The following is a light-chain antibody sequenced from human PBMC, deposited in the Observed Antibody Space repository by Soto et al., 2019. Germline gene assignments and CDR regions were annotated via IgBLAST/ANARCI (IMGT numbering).Light chain of an antibody. CDR2: KAS. V-gene: IGKV1-5*03. CDR1: QSIDSW. J-gene: IGKJ1*01. Sequence: DIPLTQSPSTLSESLVDRITIXCRASQSIDSWLAWFQQKPGKAPNLLIYKASYLETGVPSRFSGSGSGTEFTLTISSLQPDDFASYHCQQYKSYWTFGQGTKVDIK. CDR3: QQYKSYWT.